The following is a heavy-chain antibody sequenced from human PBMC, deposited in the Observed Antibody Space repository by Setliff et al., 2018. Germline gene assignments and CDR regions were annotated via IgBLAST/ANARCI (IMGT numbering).Heavy chain of an antibody. CDR3: AKDSTGRDALDV. CDR1: GFSFTTYT. J-gene: IGHJ3*01. D-gene: IGHD6-19*01. Sequence: PGGSLRLSCAASGFSFTTYTMNWTRQAPGKGLEWVGRIKSKTDGGTTDYAAPVRGRFTISRDDSENTLYLQMTSLKTEDTAVYYCAKDSTGRDALDVWGQGTMVTVSS. V-gene: IGHV3-15*01. CDR2: IKSKTDGGTT.